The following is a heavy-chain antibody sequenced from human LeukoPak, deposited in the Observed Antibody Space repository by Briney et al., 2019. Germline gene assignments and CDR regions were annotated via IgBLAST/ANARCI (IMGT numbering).Heavy chain of an antibody. D-gene: IGHD3-9*01. J-gene: IGHJ4*02. CDR1: GFTFSSYS. Sequence: PGGSLRLSCAASGFTFSSYSMNWVRQAPGKGLEWVSYISSSSRTTYYADSVKGRFTISRDDAKNSLYLQMISLRADDTAVYYCAGGSDISDYWGQGTLVTVSS. CDR3: AGGSDISDY. CDR2: ISSSSRTT. V-gene: IGHV3-48*01.